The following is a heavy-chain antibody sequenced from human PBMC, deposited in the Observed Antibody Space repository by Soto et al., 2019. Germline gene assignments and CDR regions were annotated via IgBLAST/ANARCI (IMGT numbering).Heavy chain of an antibody. Sequence: PGGSLRLSCAASGFTFSIYSMKWVRQAPGKGLEWVSSISSSSSYIYYADSVKGRFTISRDNAKNSLYLQMNSLRAEDTAVYYCARVILPYDSRGYFDYWGQGTLVTVSS. CDR1: GFTFSIYS. CDR3: ARVILPYDSRGYFDY. D-gene: IGHD3-22*01. V-gene: IGHV3-21*01. CDR2: ISSSSSYI. J-gene: IGHJ4*02.